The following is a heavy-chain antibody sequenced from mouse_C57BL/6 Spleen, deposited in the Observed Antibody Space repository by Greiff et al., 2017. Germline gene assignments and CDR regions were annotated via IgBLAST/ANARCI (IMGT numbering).Heavy chain of an antibody. CDR3: AREGELGSYYYAMDD. CDR1: GYSFTGYY. D-gene: IGHD4-1*01. V-gene: IGHV1-42*01. Sequence: EVQLQQSGPELVKPGASVKISCKASGYSFTGYYMNWVKQSPEKSLEWIGEINPSTGGTTYNQKFKAKGTLTVDKSSSTAYMQLKSLTSEDSAVYYCAREGELGSYYYAMDDWGQGTSVTVSS. J-gene: IGHJ4*01. CDR2: INPSTGGT.